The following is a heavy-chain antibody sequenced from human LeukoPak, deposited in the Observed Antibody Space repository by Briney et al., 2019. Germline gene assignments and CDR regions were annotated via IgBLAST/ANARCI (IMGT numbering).Heavy chain of an antibody. CDR2: IKQDGSEK. V-gene: IGHV3-7*01. CDR3: ARNRLLLWFGELCY. CDR1: GFTFSSYW. J-gene: IGHJ4*02. Sequence: GGSLRLSCAASGFTFSSYWMSWVRQAPGKGLEWVANIKQDGSEKYYVDSVKGRFTISRDNAKNSLYLQMSSLRAEDTAVYYCARNRLLLWFGELCYWGQGTLVTVSS. D-gene: IGHD3-10*01.